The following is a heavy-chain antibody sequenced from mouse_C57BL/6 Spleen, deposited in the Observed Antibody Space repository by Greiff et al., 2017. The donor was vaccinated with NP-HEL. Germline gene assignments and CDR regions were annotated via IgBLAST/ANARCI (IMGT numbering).Heavy chain of an antibody. D-gene: IGHD1-1*01. CDR3: ARATVVAHWYFDV. V-gene: IGHV5-4*01. CDR1: GFTFSSYA. CDR2: ISDGGSYT. J-gene: IGHJ1*03. Sequence: EVQLVEPGGGLVKPGGSLKLSCAASGFTFSSYAMSWVRQTPEKRLEWVATISDGGSYTYYPDNVKGRFTISRDNAKNNLYLQMSHLKSEDTAMYYCARATVVAHWYFDVWGTGTTVTVSS.